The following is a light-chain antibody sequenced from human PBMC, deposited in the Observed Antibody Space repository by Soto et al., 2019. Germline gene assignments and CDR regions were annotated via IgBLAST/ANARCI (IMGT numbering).Light chain of an antibody. V-gene: IGLV1-40*01. CDR2: GNN. J-gene: IGLJ1*01. Sequence: QAVVTQPPSVSGAPGQRVTISCTGSSANIGAAYNVDWYQQLPGTAPKLLIYGNNNRPSGVPARFSGSKSGTSASLAIAGLQAEDEGDYYCSSYTSSSTPYVFGTGTKVTVL. CDR1: SANIGAAYN. CDR3: SSYTSSSTPYV.